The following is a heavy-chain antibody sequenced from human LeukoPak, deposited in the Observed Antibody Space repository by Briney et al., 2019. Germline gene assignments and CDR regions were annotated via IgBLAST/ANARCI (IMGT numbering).Heavy chain of an antibody. CDR2: MNPNSGNT. J-gene: IGHJ5*02. CDR3: AKTTRRDGYNYVDWFDP. D-gene: IGHD5-24*01. Sequence: ASVKVSCKASGYTFTSYGISWVRQAPGQGLEWMGWMNPNSGNTGYAQKFQGRVTITRNTSISTAYMELSSLRSEDTAVYYCAKTTRRDGYNYVDWFDPWGQGTLVTVSS. CDR1: GYTFTSYG. V-gene: IGHV1-8*03.